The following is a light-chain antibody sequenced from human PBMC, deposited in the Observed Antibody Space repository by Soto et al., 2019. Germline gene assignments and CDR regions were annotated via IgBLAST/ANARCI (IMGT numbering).Light chain of an antibody. V-gene: IGKV3-11*01. Sequence: EIVLTQSPATLSLSPGERATLSCRASQSVSSYLAWYQQKPGQPPSLLIYEASNRATGIPARFSGSGSGTDFTLTISSLEPEDFAVYYCQQRSNWPRTFGQGTKVEIK. CDR3: QQRSNWPRT. CDR2: EAS. J-gene: IGKJ1*01. CDR1: QSVSSY.